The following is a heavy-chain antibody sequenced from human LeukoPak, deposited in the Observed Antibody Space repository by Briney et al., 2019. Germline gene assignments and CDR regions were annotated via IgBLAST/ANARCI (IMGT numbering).Heavy chain of an antibody. CDR3: ARDLAAAGILGGWDYFDY. Sequence: GSLRLSCAASGFTFSSYWMSWVRQAPGKGLEWVANIKQDGSEKYYVDSVKGRFTISRDNAKNSLYLQMNSLRAEDTAVYYCARDLAAAGILGGWDYFDYWGQGTLVTVSS. D-gene: IGHD6-13*01. CDR2: IKQDGSEK. CDR1: GFTFSSYW. J-gene: IGHJ4*02. V-gene: IGHV3-7*01.